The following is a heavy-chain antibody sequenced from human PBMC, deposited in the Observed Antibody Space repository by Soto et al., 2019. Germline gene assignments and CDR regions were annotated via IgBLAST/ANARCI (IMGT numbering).Heavy chain of an antibody. Sequence: QVQLVQSGAEVKEPGAAVKVSCKASGYSFTNYAMHWVRQAPGQRLEWMGWVSGGSGNTKYSQKFQGRVTFTRDTSAITAYMELSSLRSEDTAVYYSAGKAIGNNYGLDYWGQGTLVTVSS. CDR3: AGKAIGNNYGLDY. CDR1: GYSFTNYA. D-gene: IGHD5-18*01. J-gene: IGHJ4*02. CDR2: VSGGSGNT. V-gene: IGHV1-3*01.